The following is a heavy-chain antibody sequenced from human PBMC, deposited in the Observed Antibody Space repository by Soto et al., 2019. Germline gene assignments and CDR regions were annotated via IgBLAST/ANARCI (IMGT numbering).Heavy chain of an antibody. CDR2: IYWDDDK. CDR1: GFSLSTSGVG. CDR3: XXXXNKYCSGGSCYKRTGAFDI. Sequence: QITLKESGPTLVKPTQTLTLTCTFSGFSLSTSGVGVGWIRQPPGKALEWLALIYWDDDKRYSPSLKSRLTITKXXXXXXXXXXXXXXXXXXXXXXXXXXXXNKYCSGGSCYKRTGAFDIWCQGTMVTVSS. D-gene: IGHD2-15*01. V-gene: IGHV2-5*02. J-gene: IGHJ3*02.